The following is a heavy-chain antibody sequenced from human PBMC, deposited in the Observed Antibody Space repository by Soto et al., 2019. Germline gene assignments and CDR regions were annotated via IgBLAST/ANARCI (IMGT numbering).Heavy chain of an antibody. Sequence: QLQLQESGSGLVKPSQTLSLTCAVSGGSISSDDYSWSWIRQPPGKGLEWIGYIYHSGSTYYNPSLKGRVTISVDRSKNQFSVKLTSVTAADTAVYYCARSTSAVAWYFDLWGRGTLGTVSS. CDR1: GGSISSDDYS. CDR2: IYHSGST. CDR3: ARSTSAVAWYFDL. J-gene: IGHJ2*01. V-gene: IGHV4-30-2*01. D-gene: IGHD6-19*01.